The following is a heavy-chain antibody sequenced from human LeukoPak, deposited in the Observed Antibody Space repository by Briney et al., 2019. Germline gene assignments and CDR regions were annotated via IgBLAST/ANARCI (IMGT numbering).Heavy chain of an antibody. Sequence: SETLSLTCTVSGGSVSSSSYYWSWIRQPPGKGLEWIGYIYYSGSTNYNPSLKSRVTISVDTSKNQFSLKLSSVTAADTAVYYCARARLRFDYWGQGTLVTVSS. V-gene: IGHV4-61*01. J-gene: IGHJ4*02. CDR2: IYYSGST. CDR1: GGSVSSSSYY. CDR3: ARARLRFDY. D-gene: IGHD5-12*01.